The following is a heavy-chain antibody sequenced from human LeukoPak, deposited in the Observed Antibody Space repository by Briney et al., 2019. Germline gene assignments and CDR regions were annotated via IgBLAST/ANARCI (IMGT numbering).Heavy chain of an antibody. CDR1: GFTFSSYD. CDR3: ARGTQSPVSGYFDF. Sequence: PGGSLRLSCAASGFTFSSYDINWVRQAPGKGLEWVSYISGSGNKIKYADSVKGRFTISRDNAKNSLYLQMNSLRAEDTAVYYCARGTQSPVSGYFDFWGQGTLVTLSS. D-gene: IGHD3-10*01. J-gene: IGHJ4*02. V-gene: IGHV3-48*03. CDR2: ISGSGNKI.